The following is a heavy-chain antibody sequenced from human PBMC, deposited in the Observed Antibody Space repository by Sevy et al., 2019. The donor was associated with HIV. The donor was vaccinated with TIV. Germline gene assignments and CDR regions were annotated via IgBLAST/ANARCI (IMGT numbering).Heavy chain of an antibody. D-gene: IGHD3-16*01. V-gene: IGHV3-7*01. CDR1: GFTFTNAW. Sequence: GGSLRLSCAASGFTFTNAWMNWVRQVPGKGLEWVANIDQDGSDKRYVDSVRGRFTISRDNANNFLYLQMSSLRADDTAVYYCARAGGWGNINHSNQILDIWGHGTKVTVSS. J-gene: IGHJ3*02. CDR2: IDQDGSDK. CDR3: ARAGGWGNINHSNQILDI.